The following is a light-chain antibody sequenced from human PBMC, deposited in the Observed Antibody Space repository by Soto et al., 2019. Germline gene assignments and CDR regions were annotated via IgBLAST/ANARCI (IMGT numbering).Light chain of an antibody. J-gene: IGLJ1*01. V-gene: IGLV1-36*01. Sequence: QSALTQPASVSEAPRQRVTISCSGSSSNIGNNAVNWYQQLPGKAPKLLIYYDDLLPSGVSDRFSGSKSGTSASLAISGLQSEDEADYYCAAWDDSLNGYVFGTGTKVTVL. CDR1: SSNIGNNA. CDR2: YDD. CDR3: AAWDDSLNGYV.